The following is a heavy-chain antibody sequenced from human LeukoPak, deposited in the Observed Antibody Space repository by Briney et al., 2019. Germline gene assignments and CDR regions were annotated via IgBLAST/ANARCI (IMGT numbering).Heavy chain of an antibody. J-gene: IGHJ4*02. CDR1: GYTFTGYY. CDR3: ARDGNFDY. V-gene: IGHV1-2*02. D-gene: IGHD1-26*01. Sequence: ASVKFSCKASGYTFTGYYMHWARQAPGQGLEWMGWINPNSGDTNYAQKFQGRVTMTRDTSISTAYMELSRLRADDTAVYYCARDGNFDYWGQGTLVTVSS. CDR2: INPNSGDT.